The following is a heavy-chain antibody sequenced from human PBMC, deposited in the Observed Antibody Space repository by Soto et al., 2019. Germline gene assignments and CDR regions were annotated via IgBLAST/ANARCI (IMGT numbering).Heavy chain of an antibody. CDR1: GYTFTSYG. CDR3: ARATLLGYCSGGSCYSDYYYGMDV. D-gene: IGHD2-15*01. Sequence: QVQLVQSGAEVKKPGASVKVSCKASGYTFTSYGISWVRQAPGQGLEWMGWISAYNGNTNYAQKLQGRVTMTTDTSTSTAYXXXRXXRSDDTAVYYCARATLLGYCSGGSCYSDYYYGMDVWGQGTTVTVSS. CDR2: ISAYNGNT. J-gene: IGHJ6*02. V-gene: IGHV1-18*01.